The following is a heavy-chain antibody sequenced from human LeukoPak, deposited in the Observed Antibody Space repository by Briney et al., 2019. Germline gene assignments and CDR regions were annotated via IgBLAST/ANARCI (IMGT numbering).Heavy chain of an antibody. V-gene: IGHV4-34*01. J-gene: IGHJ6*03. CDR3: ARVGSGWYARSYYYMDV. Sequence: SETLSLTCAVYGGSLSGYYWSWIRQPPGKGLEWIGEINHSGSTNYNPSLKSRVTISVDTSKNQFSLKLSSVTAADTAVYYCARVGSGWYARSYYYMDVWDKGTTVTVSS. CDR2: INHSGST. CDR1: GGSLSGYY. D-gene: IGHD6-19*01.